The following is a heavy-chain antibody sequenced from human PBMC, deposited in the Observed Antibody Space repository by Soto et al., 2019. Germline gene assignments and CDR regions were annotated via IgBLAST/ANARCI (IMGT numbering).Heavy chain of an antibody. CDR2: ISYDGSNK. D-gene: IGHD6-19*01. CDR3: AKDRSPQWLVHHFDY. J-gene: IGHJ4*02. V-gene: IGHV3-30*18. CDR1: GFTFSSYG. Sequence: GGSLRLSCAASGFTFSSYGMHWVRQAPGKGLEWVAVISYDGSNKYYADSVKGRFTISRDNSKNTLYLQMNSLRAEDTAVYYCAKDRSPQWLVHHFDYWGQGTLVTVSS.